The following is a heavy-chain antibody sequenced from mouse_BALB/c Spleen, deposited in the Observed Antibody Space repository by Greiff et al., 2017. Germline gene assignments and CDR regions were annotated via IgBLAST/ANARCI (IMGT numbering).Heavy chain of an antibody. CDR1: GYSFTSYW. D-gene: IGHD4-1*01. Sequence: VKLVESGPQLVRPGASVKISCKASGYSFTSYWMHWVKQRPGQGLEWIGMIDPSDSETRLNQKFKDKATLTVDKSSSTAYMQLSSPTSEDSAVYYCARDSLGRGAWFAYWGQGTLVTVSA. CDR2: IDPSDSET. J-gene: IGHJ3*01. CDR3: ARDSLGRGAWFAY. V-gene: IGHV1S126*01.